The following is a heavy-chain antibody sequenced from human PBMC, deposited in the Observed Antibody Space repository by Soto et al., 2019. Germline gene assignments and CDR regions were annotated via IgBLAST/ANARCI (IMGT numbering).Heavy chain of an antibody. J-gene: IGHJ4*02. CDR2: IYYSGST. D-gene: IGHD1-26*01. CDR3: ARDNIVGATTSGRSYYFDY. Sequence: TLSLTCTVSGGSVSSGSYYWSWIRQPPGKGLEWIGYIYYSGSTNYNPSLKSRVTISVDTSKNQFSLKLSSVTAADTAVYYCARDNIVGATTSGRSYYFDYWGQGTLVTVSS. V-gene: IGHV4-61*01. CDR1: GGSVSSGSYY.